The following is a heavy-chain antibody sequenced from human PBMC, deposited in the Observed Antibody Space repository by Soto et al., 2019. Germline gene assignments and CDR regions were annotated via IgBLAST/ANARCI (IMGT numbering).Heavy chain of an antibody. CDR1: GFTVTNDA. CDR3: AREVGAPSGWLDP. J-gene: IGHJ5*02. Sequence: GGSLRLSCAASGFTVTNDAMTWVRQTPGKGLEWVSVISASGGLKYYADSVQGRFTVSRDNSKNILYLQMDNLGDGDTALYYCAREVGAPSGWLDPWGQGTQVTVSS. V-gene: IGHV3-23*01. CDR2: ISASGGLK. D-gene: IGHD1-26*01.